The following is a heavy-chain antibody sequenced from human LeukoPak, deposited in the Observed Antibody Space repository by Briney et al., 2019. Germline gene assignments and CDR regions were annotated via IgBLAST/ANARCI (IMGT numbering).Heavy chain of an antibody. CDR3: AKDSLADIDY. CDR1: GFIFSTYG. J-gene: IGHJ4*02. Sequence: GGSLRLSCAASGFIFSTYGMYWVRQAPVKGLEWVAFIRHDGSIKNYADSVKGRSTISRDNSKNTLYLQMNSLRAEDTAVYYCAKDSLADIDYWGQGTLVTVSS. CDR2: IRHDGSIK. V-gene: IGHV3-30*02. D-gene: IGHD3-16*01.